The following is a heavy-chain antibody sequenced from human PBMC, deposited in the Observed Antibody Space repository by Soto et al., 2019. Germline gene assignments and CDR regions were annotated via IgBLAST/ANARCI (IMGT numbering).Heavy chain of an antibody. CDR2: ISSSSSTI. CDR3: AALLRYFEFDY. CDR1: GFTFSSYS. J-gene: IGHJ4*02. V-gene: IGHV3-48*02. D-gene: IGHD3-9*01. Sequence: PGGSLRLSCAASGFTFSSYSMNWVRQAPGKGLEWVSYISSSSSTIYYADSVKGRFTISRDNAKNSLYLQMISLRDEDTAVYYCAALLRYFEFDYWGQGTLVTVS.